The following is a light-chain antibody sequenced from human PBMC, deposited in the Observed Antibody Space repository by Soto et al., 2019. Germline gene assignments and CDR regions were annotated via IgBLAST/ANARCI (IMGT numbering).Light chain of an antibody. CDR2: AAS. Sequence: IQMTQSPSSLSASVGDRVIITCRSDHSINNYLNWYQQSPGKVPKLLIYAASTLQSGVPSRFSGSGSGRDFTLTINSLQPEEFATYYCLRSYSTLGTFGRGTRVEI. V-gene: IGKV1-39*01. CDR3: LRSYSTLGT. J-gene: IGKJ2*01. CDR1: HSINNY.